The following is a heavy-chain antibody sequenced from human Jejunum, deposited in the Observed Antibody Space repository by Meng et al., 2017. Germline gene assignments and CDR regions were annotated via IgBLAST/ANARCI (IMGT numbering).Heavy chain of an antibody. J-gene: IGHJ4*02. CDR2: ISSSGGII. Sequence: GGSLRLSCAGSGFSFSSYEMNWVRQAPGKGLEWVSYISSSGGIIHYADSVKGRFTISRDNAKNSLYLQMNSLRAEDTAVYYCARDSQVDTPLAYFDYWGQGTLVTVSS. CDR3: ARDSQVDTPLAYFDY. CDR1: GFSFSSYE. D-gene: IGHD5-18*01. V-gene: IGHV3-48*03.